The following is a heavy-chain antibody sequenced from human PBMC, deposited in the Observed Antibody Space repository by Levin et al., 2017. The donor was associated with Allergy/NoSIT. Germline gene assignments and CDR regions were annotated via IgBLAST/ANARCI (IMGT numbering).Heavy chain of an antibody. V-gene: IGHV3-30-3*01. CDR1: GFTFSSYA. CDR3: ARDGRYCSGGSCSRPLSGWYFDL. CDR2: ISYDGSNK. D-gene: IGHD2-15*01. J-gene: IGHJ2*01. Sequence: GGSLRLSCAASGFTFSSYAMHWVRQAPGKGLEWVAVISYDGSNKYYADSVKGRFTISRDNSKNTLYLQMNSLRAEDTAVYYCARDGRYCSGGSCSRPLSGWYFDLWGRGTLVTVSS.